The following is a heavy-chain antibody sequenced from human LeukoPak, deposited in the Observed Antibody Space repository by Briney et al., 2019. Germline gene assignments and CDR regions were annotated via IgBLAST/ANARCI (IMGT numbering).Heavy chain of an antibody. D-gene: IGHD1-26*01. J-gene: IGHJ4*02. Sequence: SGGSLRLSRAASGFILSDYNMNWVRQAPGKGLQWVSFIAISATYITYADSVKGRFTISRDNAKNSLYLQMNSLRAEDTAVYYCARDLSATACAYDYWGQGPLVTVSS. CDR2: IAISATYI. CDR1: GFILSDYN. CDR3: ARDLSATACAYDY. V-gene: IGHV3-21*01.